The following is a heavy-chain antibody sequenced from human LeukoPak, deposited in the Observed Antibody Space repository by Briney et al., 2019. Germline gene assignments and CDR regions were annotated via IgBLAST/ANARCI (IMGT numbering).Heavy chain of an antibody. J-gene: IGHJ4*02. D-gene: IGHD4-17*01. CDR1: GFTFSSYA. CDR3: AKAPPLSYGDYEYYFDY. V-gene: IGHV3-23*01. CDR2: ISGSGGST. Sequence: GGSLRLSCAASGFTFSSYAMSWVRQAPGKGLEWASAISGSGGSTYYADSVKGRFTISRDNSKNTLYLQMNSLRAEDTAVYYCAKAPPLSYGDYEYYFDYWGQGTLVTVSS.